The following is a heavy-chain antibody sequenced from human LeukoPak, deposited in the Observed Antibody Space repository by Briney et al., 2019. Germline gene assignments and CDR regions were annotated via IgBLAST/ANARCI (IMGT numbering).Heavy chain of an antibody. Sequence: GASVKVSCKASGYTFTSYYMHWVRQAPGQGLEWMGRIIPIFGTANYAQKFQGRVTITTDESTSTAYMELSSLRSDDTAVYYCARRGEHYVWGSYRYDVHAFDIWGQGTMVTVSS. CDR2: IIPIFGTA. V-gene: IGHV1-69*05. D-gene: IGHD3-16*02. J-gene: IGHJ3*02. CDR3: ARRGEHYVWGSYRYDVHAFDI. CDR1: GYTFTSYY.